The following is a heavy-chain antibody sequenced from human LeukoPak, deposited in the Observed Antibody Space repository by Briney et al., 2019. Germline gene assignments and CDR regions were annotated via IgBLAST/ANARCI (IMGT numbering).Heavy chain of an antibody. Sequence: PSETLSLTCTVSGGSISSSSYYWGWIRQPPGKGLEWIGSIYYSGSTYYNPSLKSRVTISVDTSKNQFSLKLSSVTAADTAVYYCARGAVNPYYDFWSGLGYFDYWGQGTLVTVSS. CDR2: IYYSGST. V-gene: IGHV4-39*07. CDR3: ARGAVNPYYDFWSGLGYFDY. J-gene: IGHJ4*02. D-gene: IGHD3-3*01. CDR1: GGSISSSSYY.